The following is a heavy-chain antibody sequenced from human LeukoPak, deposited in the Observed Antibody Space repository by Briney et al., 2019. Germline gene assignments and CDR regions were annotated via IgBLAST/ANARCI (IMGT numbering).Heavy chain of an antibody. CDR3: ARENGAEDAFDI. CDR2: IYYSGST. D-gene: IGHD2-8*01. J-gene: IGHJ3*02. V-gene: IGHV4-59*01. Sequence: SETLSLTCTVSGGSISSYYWSWIRQPPGKGLEWIGYIYYSGSTNYNPSLKSRVTISVDTSKNQFSLKLSSVTAADTAVYFCARENGAEDAFDIWGQGTMVTVSS. CDR1: GGSISSYY.